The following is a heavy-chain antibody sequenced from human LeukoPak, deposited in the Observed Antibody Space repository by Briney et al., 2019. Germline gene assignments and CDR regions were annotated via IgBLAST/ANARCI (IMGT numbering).Heavy chain of an antibody. D-gene: IGHD3-22*01. CDR1: GFTFSNAW. Sequence: GGSLRLSCAASGFTFSNAWMNWVRQAPGKGLEWVGRRRDKGKSYTTEYAASVKGRFTISRDASKNLLYLQMNSLKTEDTAVYYCARIYYDSTTHFDYWGQGVLVTVSS. V-gene: IGHV3-72*01. CDR3: ARIYYDSTTHFDY. CDR2: RRDKGKSYTT. J-gene: IGHJ4*02.